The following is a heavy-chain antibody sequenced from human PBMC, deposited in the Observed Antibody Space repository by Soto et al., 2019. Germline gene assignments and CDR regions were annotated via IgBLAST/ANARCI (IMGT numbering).Heavy chain of an antibody. CDR2: VNPSGYTS. Sequence: WASVKVSCKASGYLFTNYYIHWVRQAPGQGLEWMGIVNPSGYTSTLAQKFQGRLTMTSDTSTSTVYMDLGSLTSEDTAVYYCARDLHGAFTTMVYWGQGTLVTVSS. V-gene: IGHV1-46*01. CDR3: ARDLHGAFTTMVY. J-gene: IGHJ4*02. CDR1: GYLFTNYY. D-gene: IGHD5-18*01.